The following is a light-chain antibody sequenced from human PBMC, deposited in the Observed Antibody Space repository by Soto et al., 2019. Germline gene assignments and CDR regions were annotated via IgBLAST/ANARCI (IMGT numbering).Light chain of an antibody. J-gene: IGKJ1*01. CDR2: GAS. V-gene: IGKV3-15*01. Sequence: EVVITQCPAYLSVSPGERATLSCRASQTVGSNLAWYQHKPGQAPRLLISGASTRATGVPARFSGSGSGTEFALTISGLQSEDFTVYFCQQYNTRPQTFGQGTKEDIK. CDR1: QTVGSN. CDR3: QQYNTRPQT.